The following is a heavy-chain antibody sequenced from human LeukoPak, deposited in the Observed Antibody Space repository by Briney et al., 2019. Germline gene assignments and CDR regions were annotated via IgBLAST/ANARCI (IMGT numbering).Heavy chain of an antibody. Sequence: GGSLRLSCAASGFTFSSYAMHWVRQAPGKGLEWVAVISYDGSNKYYADSVKGRFTISRDNSKNTLYLQMNSLRAEDTAVYYCASDRVVVAAQGLDYWGQGTLVTVSS. D-gene: IGHD2-15*01. CDR1: GFTFSSYA. V-gene: IGHV3-30*04. CDR2: ISYDGSNK. CDR3: ASDRVVVAAQGLDY. J-gene: IGHJ4*02.